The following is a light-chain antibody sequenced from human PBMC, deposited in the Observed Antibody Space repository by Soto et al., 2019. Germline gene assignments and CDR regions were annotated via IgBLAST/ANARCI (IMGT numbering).Light chain of an antibody. CDR1: QSVSSY. CDR2: DAS. V-gene: IGKV3-11*01. J-gene: IGKJ3*01. Sequence: EIVLTQSPATLSLSPGERATLSCRASQSVSSYLAWYQQKPGQAPRLLIYDASNRATGIPARFSGSGSGTDFTLTISSLETEDFAVYYCQQRSNWPPITFGPGTKVDIQ. CDR3: QQRSNWPPIT.